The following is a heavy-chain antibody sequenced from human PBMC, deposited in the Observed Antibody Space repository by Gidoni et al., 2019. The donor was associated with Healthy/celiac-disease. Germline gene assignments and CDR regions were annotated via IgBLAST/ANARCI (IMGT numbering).Heavy chain of an antibody. CDR3: AKRMGSGWYFGSFDY. V-gene: IGHV3-23*01. Sequence: EVQLLESGGGLVQPGGSLRLSCAASGFTFSSYAMSWVRQAPGKGLEWVSAISGSGGSTYYADAVKGRFTISRDNSKNTLYLQMNSLRAEDTAVYYCAKRMGSGWYFGSFDYWGQGTLVTVSS. CDR2: ISGSGGST. CDR1: GFTFSSYA. D-gene: IGHD6-19*01. J-gene: IGHJ4*02.